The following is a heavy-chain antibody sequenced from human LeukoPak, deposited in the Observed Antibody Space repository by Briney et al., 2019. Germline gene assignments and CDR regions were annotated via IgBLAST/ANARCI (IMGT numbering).Heavy chain of an antibody. D-gene: IGHD3-10*01. Sequence: SETLSLTCTVSGGSISSYYWSWIGQPPGEGLEWIGYIYYTGSPNYNPSLKSRVTISVDKAKNQFSLKLSSVTAADTAVFYCARGSGGANYFDYWGQGALVTVSS. J-gene: IGHJ4*02. V-gene: IGHV4-59*01. CDR3: ARGSGGANYFDY. CDR2: IYYTGSP. CDR1: GGSISSYY.